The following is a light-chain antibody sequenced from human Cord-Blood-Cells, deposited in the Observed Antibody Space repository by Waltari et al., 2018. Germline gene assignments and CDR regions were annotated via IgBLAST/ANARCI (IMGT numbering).Light chain of an antibody. V-gene: IGKV3-11*01. CDR3: QQRRDWPRT. CDR1: QSVSSY. Sequence: EIVLTQSPATLSLSPGERATLSCRASQSVSSYLAWYQQKPGQAPRLLIYDASNRATGIQARFSGSGFGTDFTLTISSLEPEEFAVYYCQQRRDWPRTFGQGTKVEIK. J-gene: IGKJ1*01. CDR2: DAS.